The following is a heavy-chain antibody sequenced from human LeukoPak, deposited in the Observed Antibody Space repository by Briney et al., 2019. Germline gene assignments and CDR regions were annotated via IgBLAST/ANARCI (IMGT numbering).Heavy chain of an antibody. CDR3: AKGTHIAVAGTGYYFDY. D-gene: IGHD6-19*01. Sequence: PRGSLRLSCAASGFTFDDYAMHWVRQAPGKGLEWVSGISWNSGSIGYADSVKGRFTISRDNAKNSLYLQMNSLRAEDTALYYCAKGTHIAVAGTGYYFDYWGQGTLVTVSS. CDR1: GFTFDDYA. V-gene: IGHV3-9*01. CDR2: ISWNSGSI. J-gene: IGHJ4*02.